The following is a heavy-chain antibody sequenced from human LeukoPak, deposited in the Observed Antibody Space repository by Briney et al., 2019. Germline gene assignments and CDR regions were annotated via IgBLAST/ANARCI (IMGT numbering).Heavy chain of an antibody. CDR1: GGTFSSYA. CDR2: ISAYNGNT. J-gene: IGHJ4*02. Sequence: GASVKVSCKASGGTFSSYAISWVRQAPGQGLEWMGWISAYNGNTNYAQKLQGRVTMTTDTSTSTAYMELRSLRSDDTAVYYCARDMYNYDFWSGQDYWGQGTLVTVSS. V-gene: IGHV1-18*01. D-gene: IGHD3-3*01. CDR3: ARDMYNYDFWSGQDY.